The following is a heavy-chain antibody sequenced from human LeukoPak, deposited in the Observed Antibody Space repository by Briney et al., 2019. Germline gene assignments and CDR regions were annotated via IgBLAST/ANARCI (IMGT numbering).Heavy chain of an antibody. CDR3: ARAGRYGPGISDY. D-gene: IGHD3-10*01. CDR2: IKQDGSEK. Sequence: PGGSLRLSCAASGFTFSNFWMSWVRQAPGRGLECVANIKQDGSEKNYVDSVKGRFTISRDNADNSLSLQRNSLRVEDTALYFCARAGRYGPGISDYWGQGTLVAVSS. V-gene: IGHV3-7*01. J-gene: IGHJ4*02. CDR1: GFTFSNFW.